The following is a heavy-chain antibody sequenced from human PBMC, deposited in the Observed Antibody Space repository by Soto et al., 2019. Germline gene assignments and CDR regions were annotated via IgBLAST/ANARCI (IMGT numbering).Heavy chain of an antibody. CDR3: ARNSGYYDFWSGYYPDY. CDR2: ISSSSSTI. CDR1: GFTFSSYS. Sequence: EVQLVESGGGLVQPGGSLRLSCAASGFTFSSYSMNWVRQAPGKGVEWVSYISSSSSTIYYADSVKGRFTISRDNAKNSLYLQMNSLRDEDTAAYYCARNSGYYDFWSGYYPDYWGQGTLVTVSS. V-gene: IGHV3-48*02. J-gene: IGHJ4*02. D-gene: IGHD3-3*01.